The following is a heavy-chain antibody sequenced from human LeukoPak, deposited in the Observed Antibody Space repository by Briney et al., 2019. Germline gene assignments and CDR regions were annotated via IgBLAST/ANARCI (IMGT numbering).Heavy chain of an antibody. CDR2: ISSSSGYI. J-gene: IGHJ5*02. CDR3: ARGVITDPADPQARREYNWFDP. CDR1: GFTFITYS. Sequence: GGSLRLSCAASGFTFITYSMNWVRQAPGKGLEWVSSISSSSGYIYYADSLKGRFTISRDNAKNSLYLQMNSLRAEDTAVYYCARGVITDPADPQARREYNWFDPWGQGTLVTVSS. D-gene: IGHD3-22*01. V-gene: IGHV3-21*01.